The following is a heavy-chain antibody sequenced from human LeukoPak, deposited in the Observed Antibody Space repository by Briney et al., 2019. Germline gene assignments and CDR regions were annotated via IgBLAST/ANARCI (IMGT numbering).Heavy chain of an antibody. CDR3: ARGQWLDNY. V-gene: IGHV4-34*01. Sequence: PSETLSLTCAVYGGSFSDYYWSWIRQPPGKGLEWIGEINHSGSTNYNPSHKSRVTISVDTSKNQFSLKLSSVTAADTAVYYCARGQWLDNYWGQGTLVTVSS. D-gene: IGHD6-19*01. J-gene: IGHJ4*02. CDR1: GGSFSDYY. CDR2: INHSGST.